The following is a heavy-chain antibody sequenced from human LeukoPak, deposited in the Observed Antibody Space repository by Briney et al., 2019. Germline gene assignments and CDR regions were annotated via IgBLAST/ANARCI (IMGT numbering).Heavy chain of an antibody. CDR3: ARDKIVGATNFDY. J-gene: IGHJ4*02. Sequence: GGSLRLSCAASGFTFSSYWMSWVRQAPGKGLEWVANIKQDGSEKYYVDSVKGRFTISRDNAKNSLYLQMNSLRAEDTAVHYCARDKIVGATNFDYWGQGTLVTVSS. D-gene: IGHD1-26*01. CDR2: IKQDGSEK. CDR1: GFTFSSYW. V-gene: IGHV3-7*01.